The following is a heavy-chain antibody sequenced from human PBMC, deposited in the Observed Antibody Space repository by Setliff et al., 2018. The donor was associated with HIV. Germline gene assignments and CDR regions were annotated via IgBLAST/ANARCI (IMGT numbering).Heavy chain of an antibody. CDR2: IYTSGST. J-gene: IGHJ6*02. D-gene: IGHD2-21*02. CDR3: ARDCGGDCFSGVAGPNYYYGMDV. V-gene: IGHV4-4*08. Sequence: SETLSLTCTVSGGSISSYYWSWIRQPPGKGLEWIGRIYTSGSTNYNPSLKSRVTISVDTSKNQFSLKLSSVTAADTAVYYCARDCGGDCFSGVAGPNYYYGMDVWGQGTTVTVSS. CDR1: GGSISSYY.